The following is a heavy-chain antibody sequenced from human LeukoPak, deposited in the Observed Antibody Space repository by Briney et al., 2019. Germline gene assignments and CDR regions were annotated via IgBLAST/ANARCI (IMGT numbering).Heavy chain of an antibody. CDR1: GLIFSRYA. Sequence: GGSLRLSCAASGLIFSRYAMSCVRQAPGKVLEWVSAISGSGSSTYYAAYEEGRFNVSSNNSKDTLYMQMYSLRAEDTAEYYCARADCSSSTCYLRRNWFDPWGQGTLVTVSS. V-gene: IGHV3-23*01. J-gene: IGHJ5*02. D-gene: IGHD2-2*01. CDR2: ISGSGSST. CDR3: ARADCSSSTCYLRRNWFDP.